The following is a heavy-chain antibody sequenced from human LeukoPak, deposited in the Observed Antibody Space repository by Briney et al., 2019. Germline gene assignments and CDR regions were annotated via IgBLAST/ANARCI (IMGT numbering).Heavy chain of an antibody. Sequence: PGGSLRLSCAGSGFTFSRYTFNWVRQAPGRGLEWVSAISGDSKYIYYTDSVKGRFTISRDNAKNSVFLQMNSLRIEDTAVYYCARADIYSGYDYWGQGTLVTVSS. J-gene: IGHJ4*02. V-gene: IGHV3-21*01. D-gene: IGHD5-12*01. CDR2: ISGDSKYI. CDR1: GFTFSRYT. CDR3: ARADIYSGYDY.